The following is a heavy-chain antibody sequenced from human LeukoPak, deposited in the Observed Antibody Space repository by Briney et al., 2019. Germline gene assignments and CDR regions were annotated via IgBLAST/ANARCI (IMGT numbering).Heavy chain of an antibody. CDR3: ARENFWSGYYSYFDY. J-gene: IGHJ4*02. D-gene: IGHD3-3*01. CDR2: IYTSGST. CDR1: GGSFSGYY. V-gene: IGHV4-4*07. Sequence: SETLSLTCAVYGGSFSGYYWSWIRQPAGKGLEWIGRIYTSGSTNYNPSLKSRVTMSVDTSKNQFSLKLSSVTAADTAVYYCARENFWSGYYSYFDYWGQGTLVTVSS.